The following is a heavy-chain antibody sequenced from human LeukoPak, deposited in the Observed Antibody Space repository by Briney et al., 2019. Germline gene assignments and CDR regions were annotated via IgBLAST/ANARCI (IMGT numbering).Heavy chain of an antibody. CDR2: IYPADSDT. D-gene: IGHD5-24*01. J-gene: IGHJ4*01. CDR3: ARRKGDGYNSPFDY. CDR1: GYSFPNYW. Sequence: GESLEIPCKGSGYSFPNYWIGWVRRMPGQGLEWMGIIYPADSDTRYSPAFQGQVTISADKSINTAYLQWTSLKASDTAMYYCARRKGDGYNSPFDYWGQGSQASVSS. V-gene: IGHV5-51*01.